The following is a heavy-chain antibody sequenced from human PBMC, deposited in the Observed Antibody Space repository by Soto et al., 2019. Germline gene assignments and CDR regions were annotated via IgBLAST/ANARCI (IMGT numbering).Heavy chain of an antibody. D-gene: IGHD3-22*01. CDR3: ARAQGITMKVVVPPSGMDV. CDR1: GYTFTSYD. V-gene: IGHV1-8*01. Sequence: QVQLVQSGAEVKKPGASVKVSCKASGYTFTSYDINWVRQATGQGLEWMGWVNPNSGNTGYAQKFQSRVTMTRNTPISTAYMELSNLRSEDTAVYYCARAQGITMKVVVPPSGMDVWGQGTTVTVSS. J-gene: IGHJ6*02. CDR2: VNPNSGNT.